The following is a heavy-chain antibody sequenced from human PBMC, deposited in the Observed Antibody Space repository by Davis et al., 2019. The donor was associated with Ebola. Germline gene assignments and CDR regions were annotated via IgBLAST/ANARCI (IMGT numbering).Heavy chain of an antibody. CDR2: IFYNGMT. CDR1: GRPLNNYY. Sequence: MPSETLSLTCSVSGRPLNNYYWSWIRQPPGKGLEWIGYIFYNGMTSYSPSLKSRVTISVVTSQNHFSLNLSSVSVADSAVYFCARHDFWSGFDYWGQGALVTVSS. CDR3: ARHDFWSGFDY. J-gene: IGHJ4*02. V-gene: IGHV4-59*08. D-gene: IGHD3-3*01.